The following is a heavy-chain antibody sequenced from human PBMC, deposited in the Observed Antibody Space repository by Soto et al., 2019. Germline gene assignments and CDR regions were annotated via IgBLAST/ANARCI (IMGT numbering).Heavy chain of an antibody. CDR2: INLNDGDT. Sequence: GASVKVSCKASGYTFIGYYMHWVRQAPGRGPEWMGWINLNDGDTNYAQKFQGRVTVTRDTSISTAYMELSGLGGDDTAIYYCARARLSVVGRSPTGLDYWGQGTLVTVSS. CDR3: ARARLSVVGRSPTGLDY. J-gene: IGHJ4*02. CDR1: GYTFIGYY. V-gene: IGHV1-2*02. D-gene: IGHD6-19*01.